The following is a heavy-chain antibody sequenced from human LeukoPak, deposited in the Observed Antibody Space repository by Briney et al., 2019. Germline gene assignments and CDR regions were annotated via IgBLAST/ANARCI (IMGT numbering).Heavy chain of an antibody. CDR3: ARLSGRFLEWLSDDSFDY. J-gene: IGHJ4*02. CDR1: GGSFSGYY. CDR2: INHSGST. V-gene: IGHV4-34*01. D-gene: IGHD3-3*01. Sequence: PSETLSLTCAVYGGSFSGYYWSWIRQPPGKGLEWIGEINHSGSTNYNPSLKSRVTISVDTSKNQFSLKLSSVTAADTAVYYCARLSGRFLEWLSDDSFDYWGQGTLVTVSS.